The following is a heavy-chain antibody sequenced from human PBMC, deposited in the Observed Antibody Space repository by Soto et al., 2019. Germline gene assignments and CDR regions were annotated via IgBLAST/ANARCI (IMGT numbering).Heavy chain of an antibody. Sequence: GGSLRLSCAASGFTFSSYAMHWVRQAPGKGLEWVAVISYDGSNKYYADSVKGRFTISRDNSKNTLYLQMNSLRAEDTAVYYCARKNNNYYDSTGAGALDSWGEGTMVTVCS. CDR2: ISYDGSNK. D-gene: IGHD3-22*01. CDR1: GFTFSSYA. J-gene: IGHJ3*02. V-gene: IGHV3-30-3*01. CDR3: ARKNNNYYDSTGAGALDS.